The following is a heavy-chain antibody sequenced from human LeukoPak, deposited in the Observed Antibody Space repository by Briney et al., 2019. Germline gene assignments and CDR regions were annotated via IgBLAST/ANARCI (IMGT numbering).Heavy chain of an antibody. CDR3: ARMESTTVTAIDY. V-gene: IGHV3-33*01. CDR1: GFTFSSYG. J-gene: IGHJ4*02. CDR2: IWYDGSNK. Sequence: PGGSLRLSCAASGFTFSSYGMHWVRQAPGKGLEWVAVIWYDGSNKYYADSVKGRFTISRDNSKSTVYLQMNSLRGEDTAVYYCARMESTTVTAIDYWGQGTLVTVSS. D-gene: IGHD4-17*01.